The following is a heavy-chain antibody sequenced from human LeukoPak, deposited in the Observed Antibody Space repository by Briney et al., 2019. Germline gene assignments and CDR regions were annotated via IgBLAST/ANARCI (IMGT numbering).Heavy chain of an antibody. J-gene: IGHJ4*02. V-gene: IGHV4-39*01. Sequence: KPSETLSLTCTVSGGSISSSSYYWGWIRQPPGKGLEWIGSIYYSGSTYYNPSLKSRVTISVDTSKNQFSLKLSSVTAADTAVYYCARLCPHTAYSYYFDYWGQGTLVTVSS. D-gene: IGHD2-21*01. CDR2: IYYSGST. CDR1: GGSISSSSYY. CDR3: ARLCPHTAYSYYFDY.